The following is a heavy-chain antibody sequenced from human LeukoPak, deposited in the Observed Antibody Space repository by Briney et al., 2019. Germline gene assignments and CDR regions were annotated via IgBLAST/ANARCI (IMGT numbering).Heavy chain of an antibody. J-gene: IGHJ6*03. CDR3: AGNSGGSTWGYYYYYYMDV. V-gene: IGHV1-18*01. D-gene: IGHD2-15*01. CDR1: GYTFTSYG. Sequence: ASVKVSCKASGYTFTSYGISWVRQAPGQGLEWMGWISAYNGNTNYAQKLQGRVTMTTDTSTSTAYMELRSLRSDDTAVYYCAGNSGGSTWGYYYYYYMDVWGKGTTVTVSS. CDR2: ISAYNGNT.